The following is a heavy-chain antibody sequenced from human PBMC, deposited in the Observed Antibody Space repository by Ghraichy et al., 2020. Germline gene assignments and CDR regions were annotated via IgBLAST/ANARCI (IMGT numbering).Heavy chain of an antibody. CDR3: ARDPPVVVVPAASSSVL. CDR1: GFTFSSYS. D-gene: IGHD2-2*01. Sequence: GGSLRLSCAASGFTFSSYSMNWVRQAPGKGLEWVSSISSSSSYIYYADSVKGRFTISRDNAKNSLYLQMNSLRAEDTAVYYCARDPPVVVVPAASSSVLWGQGTMVTVSS. J-gene: IGHJ3*01. V-gene: IGHV3-21*01. CDR2: ISSSSSYI.